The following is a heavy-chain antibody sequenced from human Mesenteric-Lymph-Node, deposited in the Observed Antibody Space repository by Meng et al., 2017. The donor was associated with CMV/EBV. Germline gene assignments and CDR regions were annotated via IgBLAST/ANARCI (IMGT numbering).Heavy chain of an antibody. CDR2: IWYDGSNK. D-gene: IGHD5-24*01. CDR3: AKSGGVEMATIFSHYGMDV. J-gene: IGHJ6*02. CDR1: GFTFSSYG. V-gene: IGHV3-33*06. Sequence: GGSLRLSCAASGFTFSSYGMHWVRQAPGKGLEWVAVIWYDGSNKYYADSVKGRFTISRDNSKNTLYLQMNSLRAEDTAVYYCAKSGGVEMATIFSHYGMDVWGQGTTVTVSS.